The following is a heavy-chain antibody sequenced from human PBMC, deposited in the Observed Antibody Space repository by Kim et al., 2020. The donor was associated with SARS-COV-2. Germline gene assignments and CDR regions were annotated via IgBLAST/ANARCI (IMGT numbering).Heavy chain of an antibody. J-gene: IGHJ4*02. V-gene: IGHV3-64*02. Sequence: GGSLRLSCAASGFTFSNFAMHWVRQAPGKGLEYLSAISRDGDSTYYADSVKGRFTISRDNSKNTLYLQMGGLSAEDMAVYYCARGSEVWFGELWIWGPGTLVTVSS. CDR2: ISRDGDST. CDR3: ARGSEVWFGELWI. D-gene: IGHD3-10*01. CDR1: GFTFSNFA.